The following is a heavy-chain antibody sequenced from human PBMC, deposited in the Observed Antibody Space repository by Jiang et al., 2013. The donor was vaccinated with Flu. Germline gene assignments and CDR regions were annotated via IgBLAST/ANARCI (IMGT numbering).Heavy chain of an antibody. CDR3: ARVIYYSSSWLAFDI. CDR2: IYYSGST. J-gene: IGHJ3*02. CDR1: GGSISSYY. V-gene: IGHV4-59*01. D-gene: IGHD6-13*01. Sequence: SLTCTVSGGSISSYYWSWIRQPPGKGLEWIGYIYYSGSTNYNPSLKSRVTISVDTSKNQFSLKLSSVTAADTAVYYCARVIYYSSSWLAFDIWGQGTMVTVSS.